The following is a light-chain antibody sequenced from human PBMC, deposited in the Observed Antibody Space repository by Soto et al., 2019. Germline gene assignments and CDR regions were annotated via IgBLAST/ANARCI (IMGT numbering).Light chain of an antibody. V-gene: IGKV1-5*03. CDR1: QSINNW. Sequence: DIQMTQSPSTLSASVGDRVTITCRASQSINNWLAWYQQKPGKAPKLFIFKASTLESGVPSRFSGSGSGTEFTLSISSLQPDDFATYFCQQYESFPRTFGQGTKVEFK. CDR3: QQYESFPRT. CDR2: KAS. J-gene: IGKJ1*01.